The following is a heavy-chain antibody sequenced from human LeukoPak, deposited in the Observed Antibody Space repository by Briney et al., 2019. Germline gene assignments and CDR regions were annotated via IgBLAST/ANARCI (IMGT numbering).Heavy chain of an antibody. V-gene: IGHV3-23*01. Sequence: GGSLRLSCAASGFTFSSYAMSWVRQAPGKGLEWVSAISGSGGSTYYADSVKGRFTISRDNSKNTLYLQMNSLRAEDTAVYYCAKEGGIVVVPAAFPDYWGQGTLVTVSP. J-gene: IGHJ4*02. CDR3: AKEGGIVVVPAAFPDY. D-gene: IGHD2-2*01. CDR1: GFTFSSYA. CDR2: ISGSGGST.